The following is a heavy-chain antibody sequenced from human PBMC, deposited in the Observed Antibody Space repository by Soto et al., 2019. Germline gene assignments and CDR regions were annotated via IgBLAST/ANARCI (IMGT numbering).Heavy chain of an antibody. CDR2: IYWDDDK. V-gene: IGHV2-5*02. D-gene: IGHD5-18*01. Sequence: QITLKESGPTLVKPTQTLTLTCTFSGFSLTTSGLGVGWIRQSPGKALEWLALIYWDDDKRYSPSLRSRLTVTGDTSKNQVILKMTNMDPVETATYYCALYSYSVFDHWGQGTLVTVSS. J-gene: IGHJ4*02. CDR3: ALYSYSVFDH. CDR1: GFSLTTSGLG.